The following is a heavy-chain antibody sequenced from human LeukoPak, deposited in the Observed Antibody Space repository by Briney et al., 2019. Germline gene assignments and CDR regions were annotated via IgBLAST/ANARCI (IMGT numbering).Heavy chain of an antibody. V-gene: IGHV1-24*01. CDR1: GYTLTELS. CDR2: FDPEDGET. D-gene: IGHD6-13*01. J-gene: IGHJ4*02. CDR3: ARVTYSSPDQ. Sequence: ASVKVSCKVSGYTLTELSMHWVRQAPGKGLEWMGGFDPEDGETIYAQKFQGRVTITTNTSISTAYMELSSLRSEDTAVYYCARVTYSSPDQWGQGTLVTVAS.